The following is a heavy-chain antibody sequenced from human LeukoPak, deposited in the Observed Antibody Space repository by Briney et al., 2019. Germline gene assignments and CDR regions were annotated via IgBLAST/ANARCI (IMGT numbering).Heavy chain of an antibody. J-gene: IGHJ4*02. D-gene: IGHD4-23*01. CDR3: VRPLNGGNVY. CDR1: GYSFSTYW. V-gene: IGHV5-51*01. CDR2: IYPGDSDT. Sequence: GESLQISCKGSGYSFSTYWIGWVRQLPGKGLEWMGIIYPGDSDTRYSPSFQGQVTISADKSISTAYLQWSSLKASDTAMYYCVRPLNGGNVYWGQGTLVTVSS.